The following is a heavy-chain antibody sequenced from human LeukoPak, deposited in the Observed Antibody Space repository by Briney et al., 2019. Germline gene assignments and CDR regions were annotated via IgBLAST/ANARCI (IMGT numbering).Heavy chain of an antibody. CDR3: AKDRSGSYTVRTFDY. Sequence: GGSLRLSCATSQFTLRSYEMNWVRQAPGKGLEWVSAISGSGGSTYYADSVKGRFTISRDNSKNTLYLQMNSLRAEDTAVYYCAKDRSGSYTVRTFDYWGQGTLVTVSS. V-gene: IGHV3-23*01. CDR2: ISGSGGST. CDR1: QFTLRSYE. J-gene: IGHJ4*02. D-gene: IGHD1-26*01.